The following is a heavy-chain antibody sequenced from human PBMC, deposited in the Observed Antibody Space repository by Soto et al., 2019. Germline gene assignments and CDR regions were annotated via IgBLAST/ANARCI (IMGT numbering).Heavy chain of an antibody. CDR2: IYYSGST. D-gene: IGHD6-6*01. CDR3: ARGSGQLVARYFDY. J-gene: IGHJ4*02. Sequence: SETLSLTCTVSGGSISSYYWSWIRQPPGKGLEWIGYIYYSGSTNYNPSLKSRVTISVDTSKNQFSLKLSSVTAADTAVYYCARGSGQLVARYFDYWGQGTLVTVSS. V-gene: IGHV4-59*01. CDR1: GGSISSYY.